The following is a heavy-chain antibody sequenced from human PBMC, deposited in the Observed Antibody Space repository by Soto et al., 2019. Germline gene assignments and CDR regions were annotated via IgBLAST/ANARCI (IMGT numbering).Heavy chain of an antibody. V-gene: IGHV4-31*03. CDR1: GASIRSGGFC. Sequence: QVQLQESGPGLVKPPQTLSLTCTVSGASIRSGGFCWSWIRQHPEKGLEWIGYFYYSGNAYYNPSLRSRLTISGDASKNQFSLNLSSVTAADTALYFCARAMGAVNYFDYWGQGILVTVSS. J-gene: IGHJ4*02. CDR2: FYYSGNA. D-gene: IGHD3-10*01. CDR3: ARAMGAVNYFDY.